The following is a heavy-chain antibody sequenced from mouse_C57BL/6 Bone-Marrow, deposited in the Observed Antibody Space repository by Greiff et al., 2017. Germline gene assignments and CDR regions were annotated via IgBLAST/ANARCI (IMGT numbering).Heavy chain of an antibody. V-gene: IGHV6-6*01. Sequence: EVQRVESGGGLVQPGGSMKLSCAASGFTFSDAWMDWVRQSPEKGLEWVAENRNKANNHATYYAESVKGRFTISRDDSKSSVYLQMNSLRAEDTGIYYCTRSEGYYDYWGQGTTLTVSS. J-gene: IGHJ2*01. CDR3: TRSEGYYDY. CDR2: NRNKANNHAT. CDR1: GFTFSDAW.